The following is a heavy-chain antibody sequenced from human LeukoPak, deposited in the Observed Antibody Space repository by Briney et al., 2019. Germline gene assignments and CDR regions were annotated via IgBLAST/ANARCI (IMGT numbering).Heavy chain of an antibody. Sequence: GGSLRLSCAASGLSFSFYAMSWVRQAPGKGLEWVSSISGGGAGTYYADSVRGRFTISRDNSKNTLYLQMNSLRAEDTAVYYCAKEGTFRVGSMDVWGQGTTVTVSS. V-gene: IGHV3-23*01. J-gene: IGHJ6*02. CDR2: ISGGGAGT. CDR1: GLSFSFYA. D-gene: IGHD2/OR15-2a*01. CDR3: AKEGTFRVGSMDV.